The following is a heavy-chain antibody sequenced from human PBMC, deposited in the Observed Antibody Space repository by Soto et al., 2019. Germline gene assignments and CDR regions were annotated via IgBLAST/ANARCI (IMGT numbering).Heavy chain of an antibody. CDR3: ARDEPVQH. J-gene: IGHJ1*01. V-gene: IGHV4-59*01. CDR2: IYYSGST. Sequence: PSEILSLTCTVSGGSISSYCWSWIRQPPGKGLEWIGYIYYSGSTNYNPSLKSRVTISVDTSKNQFSLKLSSVTAADTAVYYCARDEPVQHWGQGTLVTV. CDR1: GGSISSYC.